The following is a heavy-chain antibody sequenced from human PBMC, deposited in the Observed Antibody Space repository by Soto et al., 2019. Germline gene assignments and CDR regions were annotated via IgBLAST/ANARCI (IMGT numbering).Heavy chain of an antibody. J-gene: IGHJ6*02. D-gene: IGHD3-10*02. CDR2: IIPIFGTG. CDR3: GRDGEMTMFTRGYLGPPLICYGMDV. V-gene: IGHV1-69*13. Sequence: VASVKVSCKASGGTFSSYAISWVRQAPGQGXEWMGVIIPIFGTGNYAQKFQGRVTITADESTSTAYMELSSLRSEDTAVYYCGRDGEMTMFTRGYLGPPLICYGMDVWGQGSTVTVSS. CDR1: GGTFSSYA.